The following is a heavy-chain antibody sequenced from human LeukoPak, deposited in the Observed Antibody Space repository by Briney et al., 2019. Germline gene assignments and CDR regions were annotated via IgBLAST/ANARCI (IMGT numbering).Heavy chain of an antibody. Sequence: RPGGSLRLSCAASGFTLSNYPMNWVRQAPGKGLEWVSAITSDGSRTYNADSVKGRFTISRDNSKNTLYLQMNGLRADDTAVYYCAKGNTITPDYWGQGTLVTVSS. J-gene: IGHJ4*02. V-gene: IGHV3-23*01. CDR1: GFTLSNYP. CDR3: AKGNTITPDY. D-gene: IGHD1-14*01. CDR2: ITSDGSRT.